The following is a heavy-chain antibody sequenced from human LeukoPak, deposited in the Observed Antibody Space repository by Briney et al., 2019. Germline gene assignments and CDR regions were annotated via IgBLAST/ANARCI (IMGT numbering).Heavy chain of an antibody. Sequence: SETLSLTCAVYGGSFSGYYWSWIRQPAGKGLEGMGEIIHSGSTNYNPSLKSRVTISVDTSKNQFSLKLSSVPAADTAVYYCARDGYSYGKGIDYWGQGTLVTVSS. D-gene: IGHD5-18*01. J-gene: IGHJ4*02. V-gene: IGHV4-34*12. CDR3: ARDGYSYGKGIDY. CDR2: IIHSGST. CDR1: GGSFSGYY.